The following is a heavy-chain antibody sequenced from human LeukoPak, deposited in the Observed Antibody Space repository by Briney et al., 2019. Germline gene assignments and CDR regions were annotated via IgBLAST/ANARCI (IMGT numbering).Heavy chain of an antibody. V-gene: IGHV3-20*04. Sequence: GGSPRLSCAASGFTFDDYGMSWVRQAPGKGLEWVSGINWNGGSTGYADSVKGRFTISRDNAKNSLYLQMNSLRAEDTALYYCARARGGYSYGYEGFDYWGQGTLVTVSS. CDR2: INWNGGST. D-gene: IGHD5-18*01. CDR1: GFTFDDYG. J-gene: IGHJ4*02. CDR3: ARARGGYSYGYEGFDY.